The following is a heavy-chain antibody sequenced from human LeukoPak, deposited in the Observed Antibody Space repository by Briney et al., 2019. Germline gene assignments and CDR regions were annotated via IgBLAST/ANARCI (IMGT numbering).Heavy chain of an antibody. J-gene: IGHJ6*03. CDR1: GYSISSGDYY. D-gene: IGHD2-15*01. V-gene: IGHV4-30-4*08. CDR2: IYYSGST. Sequence: SETLSLTCAVSGYSISSGDYYWSWIRQPPGKGLEWIGYIYYSGSTYYNPSLKSRVTISVDTSKNQFSLKLSSVTAADTAVYYCARGVVPYYYYYYMDVWGKGTTVTVSS. CDR3: ARGVVPYYYYYYMDV.